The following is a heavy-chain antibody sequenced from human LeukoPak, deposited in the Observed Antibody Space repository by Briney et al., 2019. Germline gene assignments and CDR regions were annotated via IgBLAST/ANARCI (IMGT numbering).Heavy chain of an antibody. CDR1: GFTVSGNF. CDR3: ARRRATGYYFDY. V-gene: IGHV3-53*01. J-gene: IGHJ4*02. Sequence: GGSLRLSCAASGFTVSGNFMTWVRQAPGRGLEWVSIISGSGNTYYADSVKGRFTISRDNAKNSLYLQMNSLRAEDTAVYYCARRRATGYYFDYWGQGTLVTVSS. D-gene: IGHD3-10*01. CDR2: ISGSGNT.